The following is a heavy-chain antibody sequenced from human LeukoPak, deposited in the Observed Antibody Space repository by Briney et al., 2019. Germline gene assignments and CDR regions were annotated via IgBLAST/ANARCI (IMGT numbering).Heavy chain of an antibody. CDR1: GYTFTSYG. V-gene: IGHV1-46*01. Sequence: GASVKVSCKASGYTFTSYGISWVRQAPGQGLEWMGIINPSGGSTSYAQKFQGRVTMTRDMSTSTVYMELSSLRSEDTAVYYCARGYCTNGVCHDYWGQGTLVTVSS. D-gene: IGHD2-8*01. J-gene: IGHJ4*02. CDR3: ARGYCTNGVCHDY. CDR2: INPSGGST.